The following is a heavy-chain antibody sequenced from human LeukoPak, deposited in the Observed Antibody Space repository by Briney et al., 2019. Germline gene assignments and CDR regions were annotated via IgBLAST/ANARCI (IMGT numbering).Heavy chain of an antibody. CDR3: ARGRCSSTSCFFDY. J-gene: IGHJ4*02. Sequence: GGYLRLSCAASGFTFSSYWMSWVGQAPGKGREWVANIKKGGSEKYYVDSVKGRFTISRDNAKNSLYLQMISRRAEDTAGYYCARGRCSSTSCFFDYWGQGTLVTVSS. D-gene: IGHD2-2*01. CDR1: GFTFSSYW. CDR2: IKKGGSEK. V-gene: IGHV3-7*01.